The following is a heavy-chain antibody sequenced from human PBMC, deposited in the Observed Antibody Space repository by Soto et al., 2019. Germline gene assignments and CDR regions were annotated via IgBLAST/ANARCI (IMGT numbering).Heavy chain of an antibody. CDR3: AREAYYYDSSGYHWYFDL. Sequence: EVQLVESGGGLVQPGGSLRLSCAASGFTFSSHEMNWVRQAPGKGLEWVSYISSSGSTIYYADSVKGRFTISRDNAKNSLYLQMNSLRAEDTAVYYCAREAYYYDSSGYHWYFDLWGRGILVTVSS. CDR1: GFTFSSHE. V-gene: IGHV3-48*03. J-gene: IGHJ2*01. CDR2: ISSSGSTI. D-gene: IGHD3-22*01.